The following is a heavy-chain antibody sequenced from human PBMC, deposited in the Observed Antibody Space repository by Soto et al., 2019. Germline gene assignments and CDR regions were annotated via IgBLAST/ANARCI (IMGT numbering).Heavy chain of an antibody. CDR2: INHSGST. CDR1: GGSFSGYY. D-gene: IGHD3-10*01. J-gene: IGHJ6*02. Sequence: PSETLCLTCAVYGGSFSGYYWSWIRQPPGKGLEWIGEINHSGSTNYNPSLKSRVTISVDTSKNQFSLKLSSVTAADTAVYYCARARFGEMVYYYGMDVWGQGTTVT. CDR3: ARARFGEMVYYYGMDV. V-gene: IGHV4-34*01.